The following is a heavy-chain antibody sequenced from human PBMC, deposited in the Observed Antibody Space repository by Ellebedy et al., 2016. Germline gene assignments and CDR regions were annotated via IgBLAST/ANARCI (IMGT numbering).Heavy chain of an antibody. Sequence: SETLSLTCTVSGGSISSYYWSWIRQPPGKGLEWIGYIYYSGSTNYNPSLKSRLTLSVDTSNNEISLRLTSVTAADTAVYYCARERLSSGYSVGNAFDMWGQGTRVTVST. CDR1: GGSISSYY. V-gene: IGHV4-59*01. CDR2: IYYSGST. D-gene: IGHD3-22*01. CDR3: ARERLSSGYSVGNAFDM. J-gene: IGHJ3*02.